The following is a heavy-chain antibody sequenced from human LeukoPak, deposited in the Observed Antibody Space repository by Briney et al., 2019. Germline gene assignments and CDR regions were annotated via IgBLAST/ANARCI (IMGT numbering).Heavy chain of an antibody. D-gene: IGHD2-15*01. CDR1: GFSLSTFA. CDR2: IGASDGYT. V-gene: IGHV3-23*01. CDR3: ARAPVVSCRGAFCYPLDY. J-gene: IGHJ4*01. Sequence: GGSLRLSCVASGFSLSTFAMSWVRQSPEKGLEWVSAIGASDGYTYHTDSVKGRFTMSRDISRNTVYLQMNSLRVDDTAVYFCARAPVVSCRGAFCYPLDYWGHGILITVSS.